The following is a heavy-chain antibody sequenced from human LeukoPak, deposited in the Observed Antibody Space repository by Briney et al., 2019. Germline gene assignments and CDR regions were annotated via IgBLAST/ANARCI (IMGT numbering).Heavy chain of an antibody. CDR1: GYTFTRYG. Sequence: GASVRVSCKASGYTFTRYGISWVRQAPGQGLEWMGWISAYSGDTKYAQKFQGRVTITTDTSTSTAYMELRSLRSDDTAVYYCARVYSGSDYWGQGTLVTVSS. CDR2: ISAYSGDT. D-gene: IGHD5-12*01. J-gene: IGHJ4*02. V-gene: IGHV1-18*04. CDR3: ARVYSGSDY.